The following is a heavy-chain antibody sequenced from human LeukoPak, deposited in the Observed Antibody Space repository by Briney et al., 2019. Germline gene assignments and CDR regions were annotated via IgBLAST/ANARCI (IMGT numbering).Heavy chain of an antibody. D-gene: IGHD3-9*01. CDR3: ARGYDILPGQTINWFDP. Sequence: SETLSLTCTVSGGSISSHCWSWIRQPPGKGLEWIGYFYYSGSTNYNPSLKSRVTISVDTSKNQFSLKLSSVTAADTAVYYCARGYDILPGQTINWFDPWGQGTLVTVSS. CDR1: GGSISSHC. V-gene: IGHV4-59*11. CDR2: FYYSGST. J-gene: IGHJ5*02.